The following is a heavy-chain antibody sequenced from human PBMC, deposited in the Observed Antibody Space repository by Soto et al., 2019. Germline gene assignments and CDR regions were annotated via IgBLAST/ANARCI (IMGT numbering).Heavy chain of an antibody. Sequence: EVQLVESGGGLVQPGGSLRLSCAASGFTFSSYDMNWVRQAPGKGLEWISYISTSSRAIHYADSVKGRFPISRDNVKNSLYLQMNSLRDEDTAVYYCARDRGYCNGGSCYYMDDWGKVTTGTGSS. CDR2: ISTSSRAI. CDR3: ARDRGYCNGGSCYYMDD. J-gene: IGHJ6*03. CDR1: GFTFSSYD. D-gene: IGHD2-15*01. V-gene: IGHV3-48*02.